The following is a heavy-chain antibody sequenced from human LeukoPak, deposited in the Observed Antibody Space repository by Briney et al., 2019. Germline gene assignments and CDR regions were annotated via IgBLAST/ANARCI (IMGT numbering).Heavy chain of an antibody. Sequence: PGGSLRLSCAASGFTFSRYWMHWVRQAPGRGLVWVSRISSDGSRTTYADSVKGRFSISRDNAKNTLYLQMNSLRAEDMAVYYCARSAYNYGPGVDYWGQGTLVTVSS. CDR2: ISSDGSRT. J-gene: IGHJ4*02. CDR1: GFTFSRYW. D-gene: IGHD5-18*01. CDR3: ARSAYNYGPGVDY. V-gene: IGHV3-74*01.